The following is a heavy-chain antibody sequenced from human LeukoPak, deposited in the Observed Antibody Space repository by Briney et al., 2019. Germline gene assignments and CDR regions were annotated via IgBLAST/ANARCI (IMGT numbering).Heavy chain of an antibody. D-gene: IGHD6-19*01. V-gene: IGHV3-7*01. CDR3: ARGSGSGWSLGWFDP. CDR2: IKQDGSEK. J-gene: IGHJ5*02. Sequence: GGSLRLSCAASGFTFSSYWMSWVRQAPGKGLEWVANIKQDGSEKYYVDSVKGRFTISRDNDKNSLYLQMNSLRAEDTDVYYCARGSGSGWSLGWFDPWGQGTLVTVSS. CDR1: GFTFSSYW.